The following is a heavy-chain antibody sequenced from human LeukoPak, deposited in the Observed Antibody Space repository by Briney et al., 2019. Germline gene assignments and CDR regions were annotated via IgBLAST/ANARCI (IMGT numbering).Heavy chain of an antibody. CDR1: GFTFSDYY. CDR2: ISSSGGTI. CDR3: ASWRYYYDSSGPKSDY. J-gene: IGHJ4*02. Sequence: GALRLSCAASGFTFSDYYMSWIRQAPGKGLEWVSCISSSGGTIYYADSVKGRFTISRDNAKNSLYLQMNSLRAEDTAVYYCASWRYYYDSSGPKSDYWGQGTLVTVSS. D-gene: IGHD3-22*01. V-gene: IGHV3-11*01.